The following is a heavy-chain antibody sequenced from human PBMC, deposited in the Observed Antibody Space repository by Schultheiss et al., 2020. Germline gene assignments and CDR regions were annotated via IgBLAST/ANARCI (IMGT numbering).Heavy chain of an antibody. CDR1: GFTFSSYA. CDR2: ISYDGSNK. Sequence: GGSLRLSCAASGFTFSSYAMHWVRQAPGKGLEWVAVISYDGSNKYYADSVKGRFTISRDNSKNTLYLQMSSLRGDDTAVYYCARVDTAMVTPCFDYWGQGTLVTVSS. V-gene: IGHV3-30*04. CDR3: ARVDTAMVTPCFDY. D-gene: IGHD5-18*01. J-gene: IGHJ4*02.